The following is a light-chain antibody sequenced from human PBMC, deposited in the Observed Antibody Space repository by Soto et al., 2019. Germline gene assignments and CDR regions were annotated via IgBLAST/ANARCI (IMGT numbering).Light chain of an antibody. CDR2: EVT. Sequence: QSALTQPASVSGSPGQSITISCTGTSGDIGSYNRVSWYQQHPGKAPKLIIYEVTARPSGVSNRFSGTKSGNTASLTISGLQAEDEAEYYCTSYTNINTRACVFGTWTKATVL. V-gene: IGLV2-14*01. CDR1: SGDIGSYNR. J-gene: IGLJ1*01. CDR3: TSYTNINTRACV.